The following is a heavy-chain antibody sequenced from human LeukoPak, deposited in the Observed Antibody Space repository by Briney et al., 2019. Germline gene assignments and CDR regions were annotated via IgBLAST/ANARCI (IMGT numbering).Heavy chain of an antibody. D-gene: IGHD3-9*01. V-gene: IGHV3-30*03. Sequence: GGSLRLSCAASGFTFSSYGMHWVRQAPGKGLEWVAVISYDGSNKYYADSVKGRFTISRDNSKNTLYLQMNSLRAEDTAVYYCARAAPVLRYLDWLFPNPDYWGQGTLVTVSS. CDR3: ARAAPVLRYLDWLFPNPDY. CDR2: ISYDGSNK. J-gene: IGHJ4*02. CDR1: GFTFSSYG.